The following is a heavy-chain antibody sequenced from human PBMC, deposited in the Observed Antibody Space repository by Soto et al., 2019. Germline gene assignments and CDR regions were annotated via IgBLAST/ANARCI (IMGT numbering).Heavy chain of an antibody. CDR2: INPSGGRV. Sequence: ASVKVSCKASGYTFTYYSMNWVRQAPGQGLEWMGIINPSGGRVNFAQKFQGRLTMTSDTSTSTVYMELSSLRSEDTAVYYCARRTSSGAGYDGGNFDYWGQGTLVTVAS. D-gene: IGHD6-19*01. V-gene: IGHV1-46*01. CDR3: ARRTSSGAGYDGGNFDY. CDR1: GYTFTYYS. J-gene: IGHJ4*02.